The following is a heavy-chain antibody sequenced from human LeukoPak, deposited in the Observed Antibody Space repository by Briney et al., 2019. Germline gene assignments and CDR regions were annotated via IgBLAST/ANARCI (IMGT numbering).Heavy chain of an antibody. D-gene: IGHD1-20*01. V-gene: IGHV3-23*01. CDR1: GFTFDDYG. Sequence: GGSLRLSCAASGFTFDDYGMSWVRQAPGKRLEWVSAISGSGGSTYYADSVKGRFTISRDNSKNTLYPQMNRLRGEDTAVYYCAKGIYNWNIFDYWGQGTLVTVSS. CDR3: AKGIYNWNIFDY. CDR2: ISGSGGST. J-gene: IGHJ4*02.